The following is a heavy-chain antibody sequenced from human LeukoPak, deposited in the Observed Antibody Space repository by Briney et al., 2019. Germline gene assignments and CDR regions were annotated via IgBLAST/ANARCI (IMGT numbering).Heavy chain of an antibody. Sequence: SETLSLTCTVSGGSISSYCWSWIRQPPGKGLEWIGYIYYSGSTNYNPSLKSRVTISVDTSKNQFSLKLSSVTAADTAVYYCVRGCYSYAPDELAPINDYGMDVWGQGTTVTVSS. J-gene: IGHJ6*02. CDR3: VRGCYSYAPDELAPINDYGMDV. CDR2: IYYSGST. V-gene: IGHV4-59*01. D-gene: IGHD5-18*01. CDR1: GGSISSYC.